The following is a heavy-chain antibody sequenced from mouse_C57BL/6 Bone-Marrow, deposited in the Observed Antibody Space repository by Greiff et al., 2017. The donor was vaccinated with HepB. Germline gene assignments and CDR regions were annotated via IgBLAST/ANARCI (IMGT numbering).Heavy chain of an antibody. J-gene: IGHJ3*01. CDR1: GFTFTDYY. D-gene: IGHD3-2*02. V-gene: IGHV7-3*01. Sequence: EVHLVESGGGLVQPGGSLSLSCAASGFTFTDYYMSWVRQPPGKALEWLGFIRNKANGYTTEYSASVKGRFTISRDNSQSILYLQMNALRAEDSATYYCASSRQLRPSFAYWGQGTLVTVSA. CDR3: ASSRQLRPSFAY. CDR2: IRNKANGYTT.